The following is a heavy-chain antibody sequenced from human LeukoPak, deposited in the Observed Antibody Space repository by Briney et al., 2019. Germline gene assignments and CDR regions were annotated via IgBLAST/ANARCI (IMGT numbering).Heavy chain of an antibody. CDR3: AHTMVRGSYNMDV. J-gene: IGHJ6*02. D-gene: IGHD3-10*01. CDR1: GFTFTSYA. Sequence: GGSLRLSCAASGFTFTSYAMTWVRQAPGKGLEWVSGISNSGSSTYYADSVKGRFTISRDNSRNTLYLQLSSLRAEDTAVYYCAHTMVRGSYNMDVWGQGTTVTVSS. V-gene: IGHV3-23*01. CDR2: ISNSGSST.